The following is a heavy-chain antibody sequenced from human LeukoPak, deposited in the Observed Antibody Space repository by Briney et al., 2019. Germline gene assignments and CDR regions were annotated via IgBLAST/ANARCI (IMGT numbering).Heavy chain of an antibody. CDR1: GFTFSSYE. CDR2: ISSSGSTI. D-gene: IGHD3-9*01. CDR3: ARVNDKYMGSDHLDY. V-gene: IGHV3-48*03. J-gene: IGHJ4*02. Sequence: GGSLRLSCAASGFTFSSYEMNCVRQAPGKGLEWVSYISSSGSTIYYADSVKGRFTISRDNAKNSLYLQMNSLRAEDTAVYYCARVNDKYMGSDHLDYWGQGTLVTVSS.